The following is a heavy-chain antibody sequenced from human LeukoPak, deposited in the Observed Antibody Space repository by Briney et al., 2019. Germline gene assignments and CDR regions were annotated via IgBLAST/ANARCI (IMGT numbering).Heavy chain of an antibody. CDR2: ISWSSGSI. Sequence: GGSLRLSCAASGFTFDDYAMHWVRQAPGKGLEWVSGISWSSGSIGYADSVKGRFTISRDNAKNSLYLQMNSLRAEDTALYYCAKDRGSSWYAGWFDPWGQGTLVTVSS. V-gene: IGHV3-9*01. CDR1: GFTFDDYA. CDR3: AKDRGSSWYAGWFDP. J-gene: IGHJ5*02. D-gene: IGHD6-13*01.